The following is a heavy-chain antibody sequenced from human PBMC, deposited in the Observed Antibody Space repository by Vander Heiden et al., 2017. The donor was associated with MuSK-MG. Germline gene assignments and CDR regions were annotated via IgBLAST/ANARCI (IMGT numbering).Heavy chain of an antibody. V-gene: IGHV3-15*01. CDR3: TTAPLLIQTYYMDV. Sequence: EVQLVESGGGLVKPGGSLRLSCAASGFTFSHAWISWVRPAPGKGLEWVGRIKSKTDGGTTDYAAPVKGRFTISRDDSKNTLYLQMNSLKTEDTAVYYCTTAPLLIQTYYMDVWGKGTTVTVSS. CDR2: IKSKTDGGTT. D-gene: IGHD3-16*01. CDR1: GFTFSHAW. J-gene: IGHJ6*03.